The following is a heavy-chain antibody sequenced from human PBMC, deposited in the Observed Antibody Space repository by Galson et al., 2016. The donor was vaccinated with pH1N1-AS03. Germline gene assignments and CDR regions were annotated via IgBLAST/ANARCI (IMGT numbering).Heavy chain of an antibody. J-gene: IGHJ4*02. CDR3: GRVGRGGSPVDY. CDR1: GFTFDKYA. D-gene: IGHD2-15*01. CDR2: ISWNSGSI. V-gene: IGHV3-9*01. Sequence: SLRLSCAASGFTFDKYAIHWVRQAPGKGLEWVAGISWNSGSIGYADSVKGRFTISRDNAKNSLYLQMNSLRADGTAVYYCGRVGRGGSPVDYWGQGTLVTVSS.